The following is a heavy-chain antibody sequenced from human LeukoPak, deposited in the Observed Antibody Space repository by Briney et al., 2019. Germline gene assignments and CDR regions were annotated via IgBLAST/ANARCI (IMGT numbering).Heavy chain of an antibody. CDR3: AKDPYSSSWSPVKWFDP. CDR1: GFTFSSYA. V-gene: IGHV3-23*01. J-gene: IGHJ5*02. Sequence: PGGTLRLSCAASGFTFSSYAMSWVRQAPGKGLEWVSAISGSGGSTYYADSVKGRFTISRDNSKNTLYLQMNSLSAEDTAVYYCAKDPYSSSWSPVKWFDPWGQGTLVTVSS. D-gene: IGHD6-13*01. CDR2: ISGSGGST.